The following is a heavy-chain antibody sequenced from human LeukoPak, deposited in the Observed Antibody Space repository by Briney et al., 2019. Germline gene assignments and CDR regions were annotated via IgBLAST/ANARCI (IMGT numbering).Heavy chain of an antibody. D-gene: IGHD3-10*01. Sequence: AGGSLRLSCAASGFTFSSYAISWVRQAPGQGLEWMGGIIPIFGTANYAQKFQGRVTITADESTSTAYMELSSLRSEDTAVYYCARDSYYGSGSYNWFDPWGQGTLVTVSS. CDR3: ARDSYYGSGSYNWFDP. CDR1: GFTFSSYA. J-gene: IGHJ5*02. V-gene: IGHV1-69*01. CDR2: IIPIFGTA.